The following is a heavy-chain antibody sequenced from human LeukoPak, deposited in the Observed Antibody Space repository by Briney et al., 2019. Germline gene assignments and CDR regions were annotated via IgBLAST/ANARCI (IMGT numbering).Heavy chain of an antibody. V-gene: IGHV3-48*01. D-gene: IGHD6-6*01. CDR3: ARERIAARPGWFDP. Sequence: PGRSLRLSCAASGFTFSSYSMNWVRQAPGKGLEWVSYISSSSSTIYYADSVKGRFTISRDNAKNSLYLQMNSLRAEDTAVYYCARERIAARPGWFDPWGQGTLVTVSS. CDR1: GFTFSSYS. CDR2: ISSSSSTI. J-gene: IGHJ5*02.